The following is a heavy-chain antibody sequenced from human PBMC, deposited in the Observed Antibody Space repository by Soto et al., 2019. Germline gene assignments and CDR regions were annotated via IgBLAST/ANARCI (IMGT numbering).Heavy chain of an antibody. D-gene: IGHD1-26*01. Sequence: EVQLVESGGGLVKPGGSLRLSCAASGFKFNDYNMDWVRQGPGKGLEWVASISNSDNKISYGNSVKGRFTISRDNAKNSLFLQMDSLRVEDTGVYYCTTHEEGAPWAGGFDSWGQGTLVTVSS. CDR2: ISNSDNKI. V-gene: IGHV3-21*01. CDR3: TTHEEGAPWAGGFDS. J-gene: IGHJ5*01. CDR1: GFKFNDYN.